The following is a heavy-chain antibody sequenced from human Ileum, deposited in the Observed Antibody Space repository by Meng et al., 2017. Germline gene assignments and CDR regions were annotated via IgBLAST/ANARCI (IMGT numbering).Heavy chain of an antibody. Sequence: HVQLQQWGAGLLKPSETLSLTCAVYGGSFSGYYWSWIRQPPGKGLEWIGEINHSGSTNYNPSLKSRVTISVDTSKNQFSLKLSSVTAADTAVYYCARDSSNSRFYLWGRGTLVTVSS. J-gene: IGHJ2*01. V-gene: IGHV4-34*01. CDR1: GGSFSGYY. CDR3: ARDSSNSRFYL. D-gene: IGHD6-13*01. CDR2: INHSGST.